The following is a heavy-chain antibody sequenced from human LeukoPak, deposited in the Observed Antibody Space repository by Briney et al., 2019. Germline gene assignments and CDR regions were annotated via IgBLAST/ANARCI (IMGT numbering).Heavy chain of an antibody. V-gene: IGHV4-4*07. CDR3: ARDPDGYNWFDS. CDR1: GASISSYY. Sequence: SETLSLTCTVSGASISSYYWSWIRQPAGKGLEWIGRAYSSGRTNYNPSLKSRVTMSEDTSKNQFSLKLRSVTAADTAVYYCARDPDGYNWFDSWGQGTQVTVST. D-gene: IGHD1-14*01. CDR2: AYSSGRT. J-gene: IGHJ5*01.